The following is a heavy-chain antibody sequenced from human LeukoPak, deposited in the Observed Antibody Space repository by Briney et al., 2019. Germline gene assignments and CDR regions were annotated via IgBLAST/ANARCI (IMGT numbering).Heavy chain of an antibody. CDR2: IYPGDSDT. Sequence: GESLKISCKGSGYSFTSYWIGWVRQMPGKGLEWMGIIYPGDSDTRYSPSFQGQVTISADKSISTAYLQWSSLKASDTAMYYCARYARHILTGLYYYYYMDVWGKGTTVTVSS. J-gene: IGHJ6*03. CDR1: GYSFTSYW. CDR3: ARYARHILTGLYYYYYMDV. V-gene: IGHV5-51*01. D-gene: IGHD3-9*01.